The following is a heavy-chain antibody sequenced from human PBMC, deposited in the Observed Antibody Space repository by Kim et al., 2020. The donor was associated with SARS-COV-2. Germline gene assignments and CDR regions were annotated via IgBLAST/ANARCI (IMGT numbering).Heavy chain of an antibody. CDR3: ARIAVAADGGFDY. D-gene: IGHD6-19*01. J-gene: IGHJ4*02. V-gene: IGHV5-51*04. Sequence: YSPSCQGQVTTSADKPISTAYLQWSSLKASDTAMYYCARIAVAADGGFDYWGQGTLVTVSS.